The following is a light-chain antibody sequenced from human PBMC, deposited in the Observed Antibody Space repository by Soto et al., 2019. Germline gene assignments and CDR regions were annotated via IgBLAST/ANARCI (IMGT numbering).Light chain of an antibody. V-gene: IGKV1-9*01. J-gene: IGKJ1*01. CDR1: QGISNY. CDR2: AAS. Sequence: DIQLTQSPSFLSASVGDRVTITCRASQGISNYLAWYQQRPGKAPKLLIYAASTLQTGVPSRFSGSGSGTEFTLTISSLQPEDFATYYCLLDFRYFWAFGQGTKVDIK. CDR3: LLDFRYFWA.